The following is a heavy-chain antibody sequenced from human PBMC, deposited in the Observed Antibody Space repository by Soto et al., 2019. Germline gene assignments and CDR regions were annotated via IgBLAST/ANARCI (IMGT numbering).Heavy chain of an antibody. J-gene: IGHJ5*02. D-gene: IGHD6-13*01. Sequence: SETLSLTCTVSGGSITSDYWSWIRQPPWKGLEWIGYVSYSGSTNYNPSLKSRITISVDTSKNQFSLKLGSVTAADTAVYYCARYGHRSSWYSRWFDPWGQGTLVTVSS. CDR3: ARYGHRSSWYSRWFDP. V-gene: IGHV4-59*01. CDR1: GGSITSDY. CDR2: VSYSGST.